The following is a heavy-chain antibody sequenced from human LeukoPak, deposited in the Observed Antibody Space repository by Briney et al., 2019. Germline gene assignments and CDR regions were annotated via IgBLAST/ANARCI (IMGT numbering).Heavy chain of an antibody. CDR1: GHTFSISW. J-gene: IGHJ3*01. V-gene: IGHV5-51*01. CDR3: ARCGHYDAYRV. Sequence: GESLKISCKGSGHTFSISWIGWVRQKPGEGLEWMGIIYVGDSDTRYNPSFQGQVTISADRCTSTAYLQWSSLKSSDTAIYYCARCGHYDAYRVWGQGTLVSVSS. D-gene: IGHD2-21*02. CDR2: IYVGDSDT.